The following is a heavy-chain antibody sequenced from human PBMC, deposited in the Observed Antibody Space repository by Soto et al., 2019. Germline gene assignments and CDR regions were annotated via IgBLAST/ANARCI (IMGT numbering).Heavy chain of an antibody. V-gene: IGHV3-33*01. J-gene: IGHJ4*02. CDR3: ATTGPY. CDR2: IWYDGSNK. Sequence: QVQLVESGGGVVQPGRSLRLSCAASGFTFSSYGMHWVRQAPGKGLEWVAVIWYDGSNKFYADSVKGRFTISRDNSKNKVSLQMNRLRDEDSAAYYCATTGPYWGQGTLVTVSS. CDR1: GFTFSSYG.